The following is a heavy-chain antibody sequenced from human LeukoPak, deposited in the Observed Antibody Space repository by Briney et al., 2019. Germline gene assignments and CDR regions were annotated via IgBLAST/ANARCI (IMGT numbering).Heavy chain of an antibody. V-gene: IGHV1-2*02. CDR2: INPNGGGT. CDR1: GYTFTGYY. J-gene: IGHJ3*02. CDR3: ARGGSGWFDAFDI. D-gene: IGHD6-19*01. Sequence: GASVKVSCKASGYTFTGYYMNWVRQAPGQGLEWMGWINPNGGGTNYAQKFLGRVTMTRDTSITTAYMELSRLRSDDTAVYYCARGGSGWFDAFDIWGEETMVTVSS.